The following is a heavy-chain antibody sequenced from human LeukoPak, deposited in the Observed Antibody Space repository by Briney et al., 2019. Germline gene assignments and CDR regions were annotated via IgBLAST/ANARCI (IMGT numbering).Heavy chain of an antibody. CDR1: GFTFSSYS. V-gene: IGHV3-48*01. J-gene: IGHJ4*02. Sequence: GGSLRLSCAASGFTFSSYSMNWVRQAPGKGLEWVSQISRSSSTIYYADSVKGRFTISRDNSKNTLYLQMNSLRAEDTAVYYCAKDRRAGSYDYWGQGTLVTVSS. CDR2: ISRSSSTI. CDR3: AKDRRAGSYDY. D-gene: IGHD3-10*01.